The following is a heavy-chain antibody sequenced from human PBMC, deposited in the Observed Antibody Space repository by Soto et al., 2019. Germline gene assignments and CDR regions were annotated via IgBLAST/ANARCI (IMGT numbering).Heavy chain of an antibody. CDR2: MNPNSGNT. CDR1: GYTFTSYD. Sequence: QVQLVQSGAEVKKPGASVKVSCKASGYTFTSYDINWVRQATGQGLEWMGWMNPNSGNTGYAQKFQGRVTRTRNTSISTAYMELSSLRSEDTGVYYCARGGGDYGDYEVDAFDIWGQGTMVTVSS. CDR3: ARGGGDYGDYEVDAFDI. V-gene: IGHV1-8*01. D-gene: IGHD4-17*01. J-gene: IGHJ3*02.